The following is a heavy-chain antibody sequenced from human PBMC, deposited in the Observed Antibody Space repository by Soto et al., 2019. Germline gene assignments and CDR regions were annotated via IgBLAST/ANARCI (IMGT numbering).Heavy chain of an antibody. Sequence: KPSETLSLTCTVSGGSVTSSSYYWGWIRHSPGKGLEWIGSVYYRGRSYSKSSVKSRVTISVDTSKNRFSLSLNSVTASDTAVYFCVSQRTTVPTQAYFDYWGPGALVTVSS. J-gene: IGHJ4*02. CDR3: VSQRTTVPTQAYFDY. V-gene: IGHV4-39*01. D-gene: IGHD4-17*01. CDR1: GGSVTSSSYY. CDR2: VYYRGRS.